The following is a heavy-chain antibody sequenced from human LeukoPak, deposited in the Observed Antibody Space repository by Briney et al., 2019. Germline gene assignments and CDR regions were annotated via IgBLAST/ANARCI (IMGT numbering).Heavy chain of an antibody. V-gene: IGHV3-30*04. D-gene: IGHD3-9*01. CDR1: GFTFSSYA. J-gene: IGHJ6*02. CDR2: ISYDGSNK. Sequence: GRSLRLSCAASGFTFSSYAMHWVRQAPGKGLEWVAVISYDGSNKYYADSVKGRFTISRDNSKNTLYLQMNSLRAEDTAVYYCARDVLRYFDWSYGMDVWGQGTTVTVSS. CDR3: ARDVLRYFDWSYGMDV.